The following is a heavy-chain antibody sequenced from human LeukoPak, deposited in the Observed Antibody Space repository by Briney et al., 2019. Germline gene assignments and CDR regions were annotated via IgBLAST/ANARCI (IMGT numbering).Heavy chain of an antibody. V-gene: IGHV4-34*01. D-gene: IGHD3-22*01. CDR3: ARVMNYYDSSGYYGAFDI. J-gene: IGHJ3*02. CDR1: GGSFSGYY. Sequence: PSETLSLTCAVYGGSFSGYYWSWIRQPPGKGLEWIGEINHSGGTNYNPSLKSRVTISVDTSKNQFSLKLSSVTAADTAVYYCARVMNYYDSSGYYGAFDIWGQGTMVTVSS. CDR2: INHSGGT.